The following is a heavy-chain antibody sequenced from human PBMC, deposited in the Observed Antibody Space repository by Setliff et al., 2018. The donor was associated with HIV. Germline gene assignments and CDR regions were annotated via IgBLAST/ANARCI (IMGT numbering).Heavy chain of an antibody. CDR1: GGSLISGGYY. CDR3: AREKGRYFDWSHTRDAFDI. CDR2: IHYSGNT. D-gene: IGHD3-9*01. V-gene: IGHV4-31*03. Sequence: SETLSLTCSVSGGSLISGGYYWTWLRHHPGKGLEWIGYIHYSGNTYYNPSLKSRLTISVDTSKNQFSLNLSSVTAADTAVYYCAREKGRYFDWSHTRDAFDIWGQGTMVTVSS. J-gene: IGHJ3*02.